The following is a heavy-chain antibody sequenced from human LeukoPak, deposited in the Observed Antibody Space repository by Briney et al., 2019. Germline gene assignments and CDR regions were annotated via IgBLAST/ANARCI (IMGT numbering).Heavy chain of an antibody. CDR1: GGSISSSSYY. J-gene: IGHJ5*02. CDR2: IYYSGST. D-gene: IGHD3-16*01. V-gene: IGHV4-39*07. CDR3: ARVRGAWGAYNWFDP. Sequence: PSETLSLTCTVSGGSISSSSYYWGWIRQPPGKGLEWIGSIYYSGSTYYNPSLKSRVTISVDTSKNQFSLKLTSVTAADTAVYYCARVRGAWGAYNWFDPWGQGTLVTVSS.